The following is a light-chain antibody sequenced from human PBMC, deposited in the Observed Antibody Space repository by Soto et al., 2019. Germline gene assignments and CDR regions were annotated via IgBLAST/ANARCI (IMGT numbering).Light chain of an antibody. Sequence: QSALTQPDSVSGSPGQSITISCTGTSSDVGGYNSVSWYQQHPCKAPKLILYDVTDRPSGVSYRFSGSKSGNTASLTISGLQAADEADYFCSSFTSSMTNVFGSGTKATVL. V-gene: IGLV2-14*01. CDR1: SSDVGGYNS. CDR3: SSFTSSMTNV. J-gene: IGLJ1*01. CDR2: DVT.